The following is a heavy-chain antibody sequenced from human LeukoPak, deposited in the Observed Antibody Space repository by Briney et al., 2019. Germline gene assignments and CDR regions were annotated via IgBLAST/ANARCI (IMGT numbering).Heavy chain of an antibody. D-gene: IGHD6-13*01. CDR1: GFSFDDYG. CDR3: ARSYSSSPLDDAFDI. Sequence: GGSLRLSCAASGFSFDDYGMSWVRQAPGKGLEWVSGINWNGGSTGYADSVKGRFTISRDNAKNSLYLQMNSLRAEDTAVYYCARSYSSSPLDDAFDIWGQGTMVTVSS. V-gene: IGHV3-20*04. J-gene: IGHJ3*02. CDR2: INWNGGST.